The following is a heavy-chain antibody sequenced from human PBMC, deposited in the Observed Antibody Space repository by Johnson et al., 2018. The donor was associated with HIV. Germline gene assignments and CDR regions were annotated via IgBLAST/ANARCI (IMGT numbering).Heavy chain of an antibody. J-gene: IGHJ3*02. CDR1: GFTVSSNY. D-gene: IGHD4-17*01. CDR2: IYSGGST. Sequence: VQLVESGGGLVHPGGSLRLSCAASGFTVSSNYMSWVRQAPGKGLEWVSVIYSGGSTYYADSVKGRFTISRDNSKNTLYLQMNSLRAEDTAVYYCASHRDVAPGEGVALDIWGQGTMVTVSS. V-gene: IGHV3-66*02. CDR3: ASHRDVAPGEGVALDI.